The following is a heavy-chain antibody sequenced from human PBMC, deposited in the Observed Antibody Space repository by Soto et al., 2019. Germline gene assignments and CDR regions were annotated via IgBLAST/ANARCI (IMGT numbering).Heavy chain of an antibody. CDR2: IYSSGST. J-gene: IGHJ3*01. CDR3: ATRPLLPGAP. CDR1: GFTFSSND. V-gene: IGHV3-53*01. D-gene: IGHD3-22*01. Sequence: EVQLVESGGGVIQPGGSLRLSCAASGFTFSSNDMNWVRQAPGKGLEWVSVIYSSGSTSYADYVKGRFTISRDNSKNTLYLPMSSLRAEDTAVYYCATRPLLPGAPWGQGTMVTVSS.